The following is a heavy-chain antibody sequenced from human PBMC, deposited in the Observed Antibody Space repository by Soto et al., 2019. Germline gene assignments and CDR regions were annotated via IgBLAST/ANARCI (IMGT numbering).Heavy chain of an antibody. V-gene: IGHV3-53*04. D-gene: IGHD3-10*01. CDR3: TRAAWGLWFGYMDV. Sequence: EVQLVESGGGLVQPGGSLRLSCAASGFTVSGNYMSWVRQAPGKGLEWVSILYSGGNTYYADSMRGRFTISRHNSENTLYLQLISLRPDDTAVYYCTRAAWGLWFGYMDVWGKGTTVTVSS. CDR2: LYSGGNT. CDR1: GFTVSGNY. J-gene: IGHJ6*03.